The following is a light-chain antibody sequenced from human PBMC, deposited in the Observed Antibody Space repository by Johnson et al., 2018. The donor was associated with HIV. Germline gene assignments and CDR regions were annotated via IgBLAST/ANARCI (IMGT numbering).Light chain of an antibody. J-gene: IGLJ1*01. V-gene: IGLV1-51*02. Sequence: QSVLTQPPSVSAAPGQKVTISCSGSSSNIGNNYVSWYQQLPGIAPKLLLYENNKRPSGIPDRFSGSKSGTSATLGITGLQTGDEADYYCGPWDSSLSGGGGFGTGTKVTVL. CDR2: ENN. CDR3: GPWDSSLSGGGG. CDR1: SSNIGNNY.